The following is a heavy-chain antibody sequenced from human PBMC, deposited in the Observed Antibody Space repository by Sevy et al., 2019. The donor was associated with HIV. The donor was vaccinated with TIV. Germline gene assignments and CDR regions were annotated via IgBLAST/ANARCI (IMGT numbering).Heavy chain of an antibody. V-gene: IGHV3-7*03. J-gene: IGHJ3*02. CDR3: ARAIYGDYTDDFDI. Sequence: GGSLRLSCAASGFTFSSYWMSWVRQAPGKGLEWVANIKQDGSEKYYVDSVKGRFTISRDNAKNSLYLQMNSLRAEDTAVYYCARAIYGDYTDDFDIWGQGTMVTVSS. D-gene: IGHD4-17*01. CDR2: IKQDGSEK. CDR1: GFTFSSYW.